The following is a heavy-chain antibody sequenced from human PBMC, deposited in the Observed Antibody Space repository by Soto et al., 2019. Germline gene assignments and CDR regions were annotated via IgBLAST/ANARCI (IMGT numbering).Heavy chain of an antibody. Sequence: SETLSLTCAVYGGSFSGYYWSWIRQPPGKGLEWIGEINHSGSTNYNPSLKSRVTISVDTSKNQFSLKLSSVTAADTAVYYCARGRGGVRGVTTKNLGYYYYYMDVWGKGTTVTVSS. CDR2: INHSGST. CDR3: ARGRGGVRGVTTKNLGYYYYYMDV. CDR1: GGSFSGYY. V-gene: IGHV4-34*01. J-gene: IGHJ6*03. D-gene: IGHD3-10*01.